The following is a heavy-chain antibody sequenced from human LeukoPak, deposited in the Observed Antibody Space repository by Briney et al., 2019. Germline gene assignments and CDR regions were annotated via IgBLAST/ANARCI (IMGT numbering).Heavy chain of an antibody. D-gene: IGHD3-3*01. CDR1: GYSFSTYG. CDR3: ARELEWLSYYYMDV. CDR2: ISAYNGNT. Sequence: ASVKVSCKTSGYSFSTYGISWVRQAPGQGLEWMGWISAYNGNTNYAQKFQGRVTMTTDTSTSTAHLEMRSLRPDDTAVYYCARELEWLSYYYMDVWGKGTTVTVSS. J-gene: IGHJ6*03. V-gene: IGHV1-18*01.